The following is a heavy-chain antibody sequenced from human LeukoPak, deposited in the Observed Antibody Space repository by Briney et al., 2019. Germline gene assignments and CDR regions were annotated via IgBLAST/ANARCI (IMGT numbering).Heavy chain of an antibody. Sequence: ASVKVSCKASGYTFTGYYMHWVRQAPGQGLEWMGWINPNSGGTNYAQKFQGRVTMTRDTSISTTYMELSRLRSDDTAVYYCARGWGSTVSWFDPWGQGTLVTVSS. V-gene: IGHV1-2*02. J-gene: IGHJ5*02. CDR1: GYTFTGYY. CDR3: ARGWGSTVSWFDP. D-gene: IGHD2-2*01. CDR2: INPNSGGT.